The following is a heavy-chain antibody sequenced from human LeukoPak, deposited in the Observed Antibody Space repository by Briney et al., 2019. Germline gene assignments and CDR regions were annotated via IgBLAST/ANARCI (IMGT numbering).Heavy chain of an antibody. Sequence: SETLSLTCTVSGGSISSHYWSWLRQPAGKGLEWIGRIYCSGSTNYNPSLKSRITMSVDTSKNQFSLKLSSVTAADTAVYYCARDFGIGVAGSWGQGTLVTVSS. CDR3: ARDFGIGVAGS. CDR1: GGSISSHY. V-gene: IGHV4-4*07. CDR2: IYCSGST. D-gene: IGHD6-13*01. J-gene: IGHJ5*02.